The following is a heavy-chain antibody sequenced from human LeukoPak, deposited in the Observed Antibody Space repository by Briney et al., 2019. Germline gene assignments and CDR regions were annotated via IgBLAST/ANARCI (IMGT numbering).Heavy chain of an antibody. CDR3: ARIGYSNWGDALDI. D-gene: IGHD6-13*01. CDR2: ISDSGSTT. J-gene: IGHJ3*02. CDR1: GFTFSSYW. Sequence: GGSLRLSCVASGFTFSSYWMHWVRQAPGKGLEWISYISDSGSTTYYADSVKGRFSISRDNAKNSLYLQMNSLRAEDTAVYYCARIGYSNWGDALDIWGQGTMVTAYS. V-gene: IGHV3-48*04.